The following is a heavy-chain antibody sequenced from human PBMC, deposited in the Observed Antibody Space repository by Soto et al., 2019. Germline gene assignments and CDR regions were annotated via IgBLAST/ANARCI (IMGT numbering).Heavy chain of an antibody. Sequence: GASVKVSCKASGYTFTSYAMHWVRQAPGQRLEWMGWINAGNGNTKYSQKFQGRVTITRDTSASTAYMELSSLRSEDTAVYYCARAPPITMIVVVIRSHPYGMDVWGQGTTVTVSS. CDR3: ARAPPITMIVVVIRSHPYGMDV. CDR1: GYTFTSYA. J-gene: IGHJ6*02. CDR2: INAGNGNT. D-gene: IGHD3-22*01. V-gene: IGHV1-3*01.